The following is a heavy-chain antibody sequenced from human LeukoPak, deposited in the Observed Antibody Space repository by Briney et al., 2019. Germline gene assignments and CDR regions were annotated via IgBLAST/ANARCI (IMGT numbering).Heavy chain of an antibody. D-gene: IGHD2-15*01. CDR1: GFTFSSYA. Sequence: GGSLRLSCAASGFTFSSYAMSWVRQAPGKGLEWVSSISSSSYIYYADSVKGRFTISRDNAKNSLYLRMNSLRAEDTAVYYCARDSSRYCSGGSCPSSYYWGQGTLVTVSS. CDR2: ISSSSYI. V-gene: IGHV3-21*01. J-gene: IGHJ4*02. CDR3: ARDSSRYCSGGSCPSSYY.